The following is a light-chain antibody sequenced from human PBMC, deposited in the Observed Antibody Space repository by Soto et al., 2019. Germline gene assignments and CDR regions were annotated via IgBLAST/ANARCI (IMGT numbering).Light chain of an antibody. V-gene: IGKV3-15*01. Sequence: EIVMTQSPATLSVSPGERATLSCRASQSVRSNLAWYQQKPGQAPRLLIYGASTRDTGIPARFSGSGSGTEFTLTISSLQSEDFAVYYCQQYNNWGTFGQGTKVEIK. J-gene: IGKJ1*01. CDR2: GAS. CDR1: QSVRSN. CDR3: QQYNNWGT.